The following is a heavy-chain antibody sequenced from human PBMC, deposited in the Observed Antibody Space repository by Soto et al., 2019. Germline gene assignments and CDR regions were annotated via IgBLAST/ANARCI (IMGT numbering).Heavy chain of an antibody. CDR1: GFPFSSYA. J-gene: IGHJ6*02. D-gene: IGHD3-3*01. CDR2: ISGSGGST. Sequence: SXRLSCAASGFPFSSYAMSWVRQAPGKGLDWVSAISGSGGSTYYADSVKGRFTISRDNSKNTLYLQMNSLRAEDTAVYYCAKDRITIFGVAPPADYYYGMDVWGQGTTVTV. CDR3: AKDRITIFGVAPPADYYYGMDV. V-gene: IGHV3-23*01.